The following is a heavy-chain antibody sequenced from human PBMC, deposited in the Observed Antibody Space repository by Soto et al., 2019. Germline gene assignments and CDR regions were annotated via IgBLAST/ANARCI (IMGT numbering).Heavy chain of an antibody. Sequence: GGSLRLSCAASGFTFSSYAMSWVRQAPGKGLEWVSAISGSGGSTYYADFVKGRLTISRDNSKNTLYLQMNSLRAEDTAVYYCAKDTTVTTQYKFDYWGQGTLVTVSS. CDR3: AKDTTVTTQYKFDY. CDR1: GFTFSSYA. D-gene: IGHD4-17*01. J-gene: IGHJ4*02. CDR2: ISGSGGST. V-gene: IGHV3-23*01.